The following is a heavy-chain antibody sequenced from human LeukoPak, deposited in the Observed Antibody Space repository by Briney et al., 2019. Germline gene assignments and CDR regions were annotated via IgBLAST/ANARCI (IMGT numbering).Heavy chain of an antibody. D-gene: IGHD3-22*01. CDR1: GFTFSSYW. CDR3: ARDTSPYYYDSSGYFS. J-gene: IGHJ4*02. Sequence: GGSLRLSCAASGFTFSSYWMSWVRQAPGKGLEWVSSISSSSSYIYYADSVKGRFIISRDNAKNSLYLQMNSLRAEDTAVYYCARDTSPYYYDSSGYFSWGQGTLVTVSS. CDR2: ISSSSSYI. V-gene: IGHV3-21*01.